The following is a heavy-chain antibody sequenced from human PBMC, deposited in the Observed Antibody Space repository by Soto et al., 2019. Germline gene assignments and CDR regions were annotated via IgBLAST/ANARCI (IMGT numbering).Heavy chain of an antibody. CDR2: IYYSGST. D-gene: IGHD2-15*01. CDR3: ARGLIVVVVAANAGFDP. CDR1: GGSISSGDYY. J-gene: IGHJ5*02. Sequence: SETLSLTCTVSGGSISSGDYYWSWIRQPPGKGLEWIGYIYYSGSTYYNPSLKSRVTISVDTSKNQFSLKLSSVTTADTAVYYCARGLIVVVVAANAGFDPWGQGTLVTVSS. V-gene: IGHV4-30-4*01.